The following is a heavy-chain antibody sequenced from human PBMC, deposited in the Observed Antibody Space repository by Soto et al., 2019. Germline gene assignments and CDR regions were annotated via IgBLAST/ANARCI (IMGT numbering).Heavy chain of an antibody. CDR2: VNAYNGNT. D-gene: IGHD2-15*01. V-gene: IGHV1-18*01. Sequence: QVQLVQSGAEVKKPGASVKVSCKASGYTFTSYGISWVRQAPGQGLEWMGWVNAYNGNTNYAQKFQGTVTMTTDTXXXXXXXXXXXXXXXXXXXXXXXXXAVACRTGFEFRGPGTLVTVSS. J-gene: IGHJ4*01. CDR1: GYTFTSYG. CDR3: XXXAVACRTGFEF.